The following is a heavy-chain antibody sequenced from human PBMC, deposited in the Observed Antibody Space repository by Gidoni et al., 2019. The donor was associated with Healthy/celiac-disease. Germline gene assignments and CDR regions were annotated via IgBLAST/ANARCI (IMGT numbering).Heavy chain of an antibody. D-gene: IGHD3-22*01. CDR1: GYTFTSYG. J-gene: IGHJ3*02. CDR3: ARDAPPRTYYYDSSGYSPNDAFDI. V-gene: IGHV1-18*01. CDR2: ISAYNGNT. Sequence: QVQLVQSGAEVKKPGASVTVSCKASGYTFTSYGISWVRQAPGQGLEWMGWISAYNGNTNYAQKLQGRVTMTTDTSTSTAYMELRSLRSDDTAVYYCARDAPPRTYYYDSSGYSPNDAFDIWGQGTMVTVSS.